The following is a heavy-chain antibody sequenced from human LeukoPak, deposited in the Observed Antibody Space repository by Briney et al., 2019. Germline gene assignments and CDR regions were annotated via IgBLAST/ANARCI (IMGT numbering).Heavy chain of an antibody. J-gene: IGHJ4*02. V-gene: IGHV3-7*01. Sequence: GGSLRLSCAASGFTFSSYWMSWVRQAPGKGLEWVANIKQDGGEKYYVDSVKGRFTISRDNAKNSLYLQMNSLRAEDTAVYYCARDPYYDYVWGSYQIVWGQGTLVTVSS. CDR2: IKQDGGEK. D-gene: IGHD3-16*02. CDR1: GFTFSSYW. CDR3: ARDPYYDYVWGSYQIV.